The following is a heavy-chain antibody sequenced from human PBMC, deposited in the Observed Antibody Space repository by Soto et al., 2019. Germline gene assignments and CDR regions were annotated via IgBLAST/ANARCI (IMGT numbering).Heavy chain of an antibody. V-gene: IGHV3-74*01. Sequence: EVQLVESGGGLVQPGESLTLSCAASGFTFSSYWMHWVRQAPGKGLVWVSRIKSDGSGTYYADSVKGRLTISRDNARNRISLQMNRPSVEDTAVSCWARGEGERYDGNGYLGRHWGRGTLVTVPS. D-gene: IGHD3-22*01. J-gene: IGHJ4*02. CDR3: ARGEGERYDGNGYLGRH. CDR1: GFTFSSYW. CDR2: IKSDGSGT.